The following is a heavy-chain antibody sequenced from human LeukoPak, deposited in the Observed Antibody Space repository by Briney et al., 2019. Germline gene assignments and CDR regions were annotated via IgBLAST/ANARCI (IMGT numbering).Heavy chain of an antibody. Sequence: SETLSLTCTVSGGSISSYHWSWIRQPPGKGLEWIGYIYYSGSTNYNPSLKSRVTISVDTSKNQFSLKLSSVTAADTAVYYCAAGPGDYGGNSESTPFDYWGQGTLVTVSS. CDR1: GGSISSYH. J-gene: IGHJ4*02. D-gene: IGHD4-23*01. CDR2: IYYSGST. V-gene: IGHV4-59*01. CDR3: AAGPGDYGGNSESTPFDY.